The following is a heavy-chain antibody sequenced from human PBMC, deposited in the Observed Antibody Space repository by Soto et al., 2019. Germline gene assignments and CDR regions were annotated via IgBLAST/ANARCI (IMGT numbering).Heavy chain of an antibody. D-gene: IGHD2-21*02. J-gene: IGHJ6*03. V-gene: IGHV3-21*01. CDR3: ARVMCGDCSTYYYYSMDV. CDR1: GFTFGTYT. Sequence: EVQLVESGGGLVKPGGSLRLSCAASGFTFGTYTMNWVRQAPGKGLEWVSSIGTTSSYIYYADSVRGRFTISGDNARDSLYLQMSSLRAEDTAVYYCARVMCGDCSTYYYYSMDVW. CDR2: IGTTSSYI.